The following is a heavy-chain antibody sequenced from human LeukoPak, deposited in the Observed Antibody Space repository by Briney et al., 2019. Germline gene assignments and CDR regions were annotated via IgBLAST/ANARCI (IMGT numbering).Heavy chain of an antibody. V-gene: IGHV3-21*01. CDR1: GFTFSSYS. CDR2: ISSSSSYI. D-gene: IGHD1/OR15-1a*01. Sequence: GGSLRLSCAASGFTFSSYSMNWVRQAPGKGLEWVSSISSSSSYIYYADSVKGRFTISRDNAKNSLYLQMNSLRAEDTAVYYCARDRAGAEQGDYWGQGTLVTVSS. J-gene: IGHJ4*02. CDR3: ARDRAGAEQGDY.